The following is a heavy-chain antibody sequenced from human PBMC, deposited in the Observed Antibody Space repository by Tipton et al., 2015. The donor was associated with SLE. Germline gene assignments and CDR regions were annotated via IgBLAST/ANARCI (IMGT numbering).Heavy chain of an antibody. CDR1: GVSTSSSY. Sequence: TLSLTCNVSGVSTSSSYWSWIRQPAGKGLEWIGRIYTSGATDDNPSLKSRVTMSVDMSKNQFSLRLTSVTAADTAVYYCARTLGAIAHTVYDAFDIWGQGKMVTVSS. V-gene: IGHV4-4*07. J-gene: IGHJ3*02. CDR2: IYTSGAT. CDR3: ARTLGAIAHTVYDAFDI. D-gene: IGHD1-26*01.